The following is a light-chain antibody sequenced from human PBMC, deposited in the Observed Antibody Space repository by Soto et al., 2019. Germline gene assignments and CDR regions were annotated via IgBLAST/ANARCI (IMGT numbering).Light chain of an antibody. CDR1: SSDIGAYNF. CDR2: EVN. Sequence: QSALTQPASVSGSPGQSITFSCSGTSSDIGAYNFVSWYQQHPGKAPKLMIFEVNNRPSGVSNRFSGSKSGSTASLTISDLQPEDEAEYYCVSYTTSTTDVFGSGTQLTVL. CDR3: VSYTTSTTDV. J-gene: IGLJ1*01. V-gene: IGLV2-14*01.